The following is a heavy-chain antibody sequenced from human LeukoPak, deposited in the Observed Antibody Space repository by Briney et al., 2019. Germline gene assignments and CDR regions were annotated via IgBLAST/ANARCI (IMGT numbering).Heavy chain of an antibody. CDR1: GFTFNSYS. J-gene: IGHJ4*02. CDR2: ISSSSTYI. CDR3: ARGTPTTRDFDS. D-gene: IGHD4-11*01. Sequence: GGSLRLSCAASGFTFNSYSMNWVRQAPGKGLEWVSSISSSSTYIYYADSLKGRFTISRDNAKNSLYLQMNSLRAEDTAVYYCARGTPTTRDFDSWGQGTLVTVSS. V-gene: IGHV3-21*06.